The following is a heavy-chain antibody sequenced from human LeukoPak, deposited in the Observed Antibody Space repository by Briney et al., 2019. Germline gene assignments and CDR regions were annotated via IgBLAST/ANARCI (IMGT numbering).Heavy chain of an antibody. CDR1: GGSFSGYF. V-gene: IGHV4-34*01. CDR2: INHSGST. Sequence: PSETLSLTCAVYGGSFSGYFWTWIRQPPGKGLEWIGEINHSGSTNYSPSLKSRVTISVDTSKNQFSLKLNSVTAADTAMYYCARGGQLWWSPHFDYWGQGTLVTVSS. CDR3: ARGGQLWWSPHFDY. J-gene: IGHJ4*02. D-gene: IGHD4/OR15-4a*01.